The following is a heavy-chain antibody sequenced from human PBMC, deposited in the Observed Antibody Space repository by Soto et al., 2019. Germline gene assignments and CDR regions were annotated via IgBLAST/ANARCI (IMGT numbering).Heavy chain of an antibody. V-gene: IGHV3-23*01. CDR2: ISGSGGST. Sequence: GGSLRLSRAASGYTFRSYAMSWFCQAPGKGLEWVSAISGSGGSTYYADSVKGRFTITRDNSKNTLYLKMNSLRAEDTAVYYCAKGGWYYYYYGMDVWGQGTTVTVSS. D-gene: IGHD6-19*01. J-gene: IGHJ6*02. CDR3: AKGGWYYYYYGMDV. CDR1: GYTFRSYA.